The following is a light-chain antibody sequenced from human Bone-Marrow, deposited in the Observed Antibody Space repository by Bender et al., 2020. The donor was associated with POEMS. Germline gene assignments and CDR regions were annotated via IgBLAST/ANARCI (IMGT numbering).Light chain of an antibody. J-gene: IGLJ3*02. CDR3: VAWDASLNGWV. CDR1: GSNIGGYP. V-gene: IGLV1-44*01. CDR2: TNN. Sequence: QSVLTQPPSMSAAPGQKVTISCSGSGSNIGGYPVNWYQQLPGTAPRLLIYTNNERPSGVPDRFSGSKSGTSASLAITGLQSDDEAIYFCVAWDASLNGWVFGGGTKLTVL.